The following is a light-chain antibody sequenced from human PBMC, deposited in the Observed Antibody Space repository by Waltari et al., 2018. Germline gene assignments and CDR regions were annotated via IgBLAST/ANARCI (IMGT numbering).Light chain of an antibody. CDR3: CSYTRSSTLL. CDR1: SRNVGTYNL. V-gene: IGLV2-23*02. CDR2: EVS. J-gene: IGLJ2*01. Sequence: QSALTQPASVSGSPGQSVTLPCTGTSRNVGTYNLVSWYQLHPGKAPKLMTYEVSPRPSGVSSRFSGSKSGNTASLTISGLQAEDEADYYCCSYTRSSTLLFGGGTKLTVL.